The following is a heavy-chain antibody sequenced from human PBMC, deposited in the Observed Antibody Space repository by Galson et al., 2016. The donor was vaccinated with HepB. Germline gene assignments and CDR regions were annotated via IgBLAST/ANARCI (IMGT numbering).Heavy chain of an antibody. J-gene: IGHJ6*04. CDR3: ARLIASPWNDYYYYGMDV. CDR2: ITGSGGST. CDR1: GFTFSNYG. D-gene: IGHD3-16*01. Sequence: SLRLSCAAAGFTFSNYGMSWVRLAPGKGLEWVSGITGSGGSTFYGDSVKGRFTISRDNSKNTLYLQMDSVRAEDTAGYYCARLIASPWNDYYYYGMDVWGKGTTVTVSS. V-gene: IGHV3-23*01.